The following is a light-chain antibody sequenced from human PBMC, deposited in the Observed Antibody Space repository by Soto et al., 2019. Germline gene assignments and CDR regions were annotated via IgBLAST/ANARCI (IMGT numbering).Light chain of an antibody. CDR2: DAS. Sequence: EILLPPSPCTLALSPGNTATPSCRDSRSVSNNSLAWFQQRPGQPPSLLIYDASTRATGVPERFSGSGSGTDFTLTISRLEPEDFAVYYCQQYGSSPRTFGQGTKVDIK. CDR3: QQYGSSPRT. J-gene: IGKJ1*01. V-gene: IGKV3-20*01. CDR1: RSVSNNS.